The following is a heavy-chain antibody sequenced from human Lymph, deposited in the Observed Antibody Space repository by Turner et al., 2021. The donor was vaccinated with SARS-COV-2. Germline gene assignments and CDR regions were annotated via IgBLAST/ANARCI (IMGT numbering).Heavy chain of an antibody. V-gene: IGHV4-59*08. Sequence: QGQLQESGPGLVRPSETPSPTCTVSGGSISSYYWSWIRQPPGKGLEWIGYIHYSGSTNYNLSLKSRVTISVDTSKNQFSLKLSSVTAADTAVYYCARHGFSGWYGGGMDVWGQGTTVTVSS. J-gene: IGHJ6*02. CDR1: GGSISSYY. CDR3: ARHGFSGWYGGGMDV. D-gene: IGHD6-19*01. CDR2: IHYSGST.